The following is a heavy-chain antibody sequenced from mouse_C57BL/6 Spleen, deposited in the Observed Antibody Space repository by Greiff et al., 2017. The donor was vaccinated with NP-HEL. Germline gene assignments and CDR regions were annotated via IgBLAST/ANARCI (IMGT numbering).Heavy chain of an antibody. CDR2: ISSGGDYI. D-gene: IGHD2-4*01. CDR1: GFTFSSYA. J-gene: IGHJ4*01. V-gene: IGHV5-9-1*02. Sequence: EVKLMESGEGLVKPGGSLKLSCAASGFTFSSYAMSWVRQTPEKRLEWVAYISSGGDYIYYADTVKGRFTISRDNARNTLYLQMSSLKSEDTAMYYGKRDRGDYDEDYAMDYWGQGTSVTVSS. CDR3: KRDRGDYDEDYAMDY.